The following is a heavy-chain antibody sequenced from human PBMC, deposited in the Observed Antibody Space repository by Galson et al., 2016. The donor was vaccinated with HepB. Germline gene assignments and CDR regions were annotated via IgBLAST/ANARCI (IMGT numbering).Heavy chain of an antibody. CDR2: ISYDGNNK. CDR1: GFTFSSYA. Sequence: SLRLSCAASGFTFSSYAMHWVRQAPGKGLEWVAVISYDGNNKYYGDSVKGRFTISRDNSRSTLSLQMNTLRPEDTAVYYCARGGVRFCSVTSRYAGTVWFDPRGQGTQVTVSS. J-gene: IGHJ5*02. V-gene: IGHV3-30-3*01. CDR3: ARGGVRFCSVTSRYAGTVWFDP. D-gene: IGHD2-2*01.